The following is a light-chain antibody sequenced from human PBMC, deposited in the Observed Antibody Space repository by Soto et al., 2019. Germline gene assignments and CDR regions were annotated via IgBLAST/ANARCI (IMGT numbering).Light chain of an antibody. CDR3: QQYHGFW. Sequence: DIQMTQSPSSFSAFVGDRVTITCRASQRVDRYLNWYQQKPGKAPKLLIYDASSLESGVPSRFSGGGSGTEFSLIINGLQPEDFATYYCQQYHGFWFGQGTKVDIK. CDR2: DAS. V-gene: IGKV1-39*01. J-gene: IGKJ1*01. CDR1: QRVDRY.